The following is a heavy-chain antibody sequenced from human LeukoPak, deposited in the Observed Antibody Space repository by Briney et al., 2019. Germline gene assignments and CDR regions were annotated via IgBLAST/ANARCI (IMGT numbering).Heavy chain of an antibody. Sequence: GGSLRLSCAASGFTFRNYWMSWVRQAPGKGLEWVANIKHDGSEKYSVDSVKGRFTISRDNAKNSLYLQMNSLRAGDTAVYYCTRDRAISGMDYWGQGTLVTVSS. J-gene: IGHJ4*02. CDR2: IKHDGSEK. CDR3: TRDRAISGMDY. CDR1: GFTFRNYW. D-gene: IGHD3-10*01. V-gene: IGHV3-7*03.